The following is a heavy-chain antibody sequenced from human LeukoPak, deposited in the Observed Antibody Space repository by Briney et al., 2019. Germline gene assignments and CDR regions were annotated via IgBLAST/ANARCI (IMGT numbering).Heavy chain of an antibody. CDR1: GGSISSYY. J-gene: IGHJ5*02. V-gene: IGHV4-59*08. CDR3: ARQWIAAAGTRWFDP. Sequence: SETLSLTCTVSGGSISSYYWSWIRQPPGKGLEWIGYIYYSGSTNYNPSLKSRVTISVDTSKNQFSLKLSSVTAADMAVYYCARQWIAAAGTRWFDPWGQGTLVTVSS. CDR2: IYYSGST. D-gene: IGHD6-13*01.